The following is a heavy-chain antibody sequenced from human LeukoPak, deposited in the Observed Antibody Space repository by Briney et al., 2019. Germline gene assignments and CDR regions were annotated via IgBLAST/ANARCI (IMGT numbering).Heavy chain of an antibody. V-gene: IGHV4-59*08. CDR2: NHHTGNT. CDR1: GGSISSFH. Sequence: PSETLSLTCTVSGGSISSFHWSWIRQPPGRGLEWIGFNHHTGNTNYNPSLYSRVTISVDTSKNQFSPRLSSVTAADTAVYFCAKHVHCSGGSCYRYGMDVWGQGTTVTVSS. CDR3: AKHVHCSGGSCYRYGMDV. J-gene: IGHJ6*02. D-gene: IGHD2-15*01.